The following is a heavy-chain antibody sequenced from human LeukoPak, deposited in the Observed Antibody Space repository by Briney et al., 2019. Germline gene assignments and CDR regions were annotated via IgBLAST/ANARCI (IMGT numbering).Heavy chain of an antibody. V-gene: IGHV3-15*01. D-gene: IGHD6-19*01. J-gene: IGHJ4*02. CDR2: LRPKVEGGTA. CDR1: GFTFSNAW. CDR3: THYSVSSGWY. Sequence: PGGSLRLSCTASGFTFSNAWMSWVRPAPGKGLEWVGRLRPKVEGGTADYAAPVKDRFIISRDDSKNTLYLQMNSLKIEDTAMYYCTHYSVSSGWYWGKGNMVTVSS.